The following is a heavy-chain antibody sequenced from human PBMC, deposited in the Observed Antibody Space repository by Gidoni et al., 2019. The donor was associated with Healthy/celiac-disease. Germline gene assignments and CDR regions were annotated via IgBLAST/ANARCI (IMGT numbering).Heavy chain of an antibody. D-gene: IGHD3-22*01. V-gene: IGHV3-30*18. CDR3: AKVGYYDSSGYSTYFDY. CDR2: ISYDGSNK. J-gene: IGHJ4*02. Sequence: QVQLVESGGGVVQPGRSLRLSCAASGFTFGSHGMHWVRQAPGKGLEWVAVISYDGSNKYYADSVKGRFTISRDNSKNTLYLQMNSLRAEDTAVYYCAKVGYYDSSGYSTYFDYWGQGTLVTVSS. CDR1: GFTFGSHG.